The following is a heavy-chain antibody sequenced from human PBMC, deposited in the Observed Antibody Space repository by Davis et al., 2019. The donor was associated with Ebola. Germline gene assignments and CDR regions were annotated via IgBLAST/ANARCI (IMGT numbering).Heavy chain of an antibody. J-gene: IGHJ4*02. CDR3: AKTGPSGTAVAGTPY. CDR2: ISYDGSNK. D-gene: IGHD6-19*01. Sequence: GGSLRLSCAASGFTFNIFDMHWVRQAPGKGLEWVAVISYDGSNKYYADSVKGRFTISRDNSKNTLYLQMNSLRAEDTAVYYCAKTGPSGTAVAGTPYWGQGTLVTVSS. CDR1: GFTFNIFD. V-gene: IGHV3-30*18.